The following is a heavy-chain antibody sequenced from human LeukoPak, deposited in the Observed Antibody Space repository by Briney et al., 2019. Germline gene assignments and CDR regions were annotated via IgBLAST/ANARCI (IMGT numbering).Heavy chain of an antibody. J-gene: IGHJ4*02. CDR3: AKDTTYSSSPKY. Sequence: QPGGSLRLSCAASGFTFSSYWMSWVRQAPGKGLEWVSAISGSGGSTYYADSVKGRFTISRDNSKNTLYLQMNSLRAEDTAVYYCAKDTTYSSSPKYWGQGTLVTVSS. V-gene: IGHV3-23*01. CDR1: GFTFSSYW. D-gene: IGHD6-13*01. CDR2: ISGSGGST.